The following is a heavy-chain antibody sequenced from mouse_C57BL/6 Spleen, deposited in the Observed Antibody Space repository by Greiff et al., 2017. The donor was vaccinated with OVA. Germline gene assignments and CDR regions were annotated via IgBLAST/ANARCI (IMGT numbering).Heavy chain of an antibody. J-gene: IGHJ1*03. CDR3: TRGLAYYSNGYFDV. CDR1: GFTFSSYA. Sequence: EVKLVESGEGLVKPGGSLKLSCAASGFTFSSYAMSWVRQTPEKRLEWVAYISSGGDYIYYADTVKGRFTISRDNARNTLYLQMSSLKSEDTAMYYCTRGLAYYSNGYFDVWGTGTTVTVAS. CDR2: ISSGGDYI. D-gene: IGHD2-5*01. V-gene: IGHV5-9-1*02.